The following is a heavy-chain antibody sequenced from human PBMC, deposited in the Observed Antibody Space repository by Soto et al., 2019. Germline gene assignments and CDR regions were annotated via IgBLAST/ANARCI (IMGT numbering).Heavy chain of an antibody. J-gene: IGHJ5*02. CDR3: ARGVGSGSYYNQYNWFDP. CDR1: GFTFSSSA. CDR2: IVVGNSNT. V-gene: IGHV1-58*01. D-gene: IGHD3-10*01. Sequence: VASVKVSCKASGFTFSSSAVHWVRQARGHRLEWIGWIVVGNSNTNYARGLQERVTITRDMSTSTAYMELRSLRSDDTAVYYCARGVGSGSYYNQYNWFDPWGQGTLVTVSS.